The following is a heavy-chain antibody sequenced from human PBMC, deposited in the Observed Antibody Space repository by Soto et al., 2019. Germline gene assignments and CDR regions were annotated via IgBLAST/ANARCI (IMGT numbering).Heavy chain of an antibody. J-gene: IGHJ6*02. CDR1: EFTFDKYY. CDR3: ARGNWNYYYGFDV. D-gene: IGHD1-20*01. Sequence: VGSLRLSCAASEFTFDKYYMTWVRQAPGKGPEWVANIKPDGSEQYYVDSVKGRFTISRDNANNSLYLQMNSLRAEDTAVYFCARGNWNYYYGFDVWGQGTTVTVSS. V-gene: IGHV3-7*01. CDR2: IKPDGSEQ.